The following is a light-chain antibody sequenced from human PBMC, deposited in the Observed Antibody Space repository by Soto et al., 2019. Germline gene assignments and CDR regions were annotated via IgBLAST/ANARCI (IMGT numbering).Light chain of an antibody. Sequence: IVMTQSPLSLSVTPGEPASISCRSSQSLLHSNGNNYLGWYLQKPGQSPQLLIYLNSNRASGVPDRFSGSGSGTDFTLKISRVEAEDVGVYYCMQTLQIPWTFGQGTKVEIK. CDR1: QSLLHSNGNNY. J-gene: IGKJ1*01. CDR2: LNS. V-gene: IGKV2-28*01. CDR3: MQTLQIPWT.